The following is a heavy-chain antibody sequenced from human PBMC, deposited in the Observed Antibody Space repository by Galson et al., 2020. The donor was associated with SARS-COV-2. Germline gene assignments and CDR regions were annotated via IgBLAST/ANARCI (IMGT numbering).Heavy chain of an antibody. V-gene: IGHV3-48*02. CDR3: ARESSSAWGNWFDP. Sequence: GESLKISCAASGFTFSAYGMNWVRQAPGKGLEWVSYISTSSSSIFYADSVEGRFTISRDNAKNSLYLQMNGLRDEDTAVYYCARESSSAWGNWFDPWGQGTLVTVSP. CDR1: GFTFSAYG. J-gene: IGHJ5*02. D-gene: IGHD6-19*01. CDR2: ISTSSSSI.